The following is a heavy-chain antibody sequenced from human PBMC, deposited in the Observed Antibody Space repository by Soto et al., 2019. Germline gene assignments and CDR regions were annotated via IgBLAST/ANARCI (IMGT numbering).Heavy chain of an antibody. CDR1: GGTFSILA. V-gene: IGHV1-69*06. CDR2: IIPIYGSA. D-gene: IGHD1-26*01. Sequence: QVQLVQSGAEVKKPGSSVKVSCRASGGTFSILAISWVRQAPGQGLEWMGGIIPIYGSATYAQKFQGRVTITADKSTSTTYMELSSLRSDDTAVHDCATGAMGDGFKSAFDYWGQGTLVTVSS. J-gene: IGHJ4*02. CDR3: ATGAMGDGFKSAFDY.